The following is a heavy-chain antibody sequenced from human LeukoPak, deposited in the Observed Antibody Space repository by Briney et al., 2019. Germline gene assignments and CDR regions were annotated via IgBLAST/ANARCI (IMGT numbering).Heavy chain of an antibody. D-gene: IGHD2-15*01. J-gene: IGHJ5*02. CDR3: ARGYCSGGSCYTP. CDR1: GGSIGTYY. Sequence: PSETLSLTCTVSGGSIGTYYWSWIRQPAGKGLEWIGRIYTSGSTNYNPSLRSRVTMSVDTSKNQFSLKLSSVTAADTAVYYCARGYCSGGSCYTPWGQGTLVTVSS. V-gene: IGHV4-4*07. CDR2: IYTSGST.